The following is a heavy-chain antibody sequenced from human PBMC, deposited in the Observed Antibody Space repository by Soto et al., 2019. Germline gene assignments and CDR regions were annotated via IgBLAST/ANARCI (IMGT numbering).Heavy chain of an antibody. D-gene: IGHD3-3*01. V-gene: IGHV6-1*01. Sequence: SQTLSLTCAISGDSVSSNSAAWNWIRQSPSRGLEWLGRTYYRSKWYNDYAVSVKSRITINPDTSKNQFSLQLNSVTPEDTAVYYCARDEGIQGITGITIFGVVTHNWFDPWGQGTLVTAPQ. J-gene: IGHJ5*02. CDR3: ARDEGIQGITGITIFGVVTHNWFDP. CDR2: TYYRSKWYN. CDR1: GDSVSSNSAA.